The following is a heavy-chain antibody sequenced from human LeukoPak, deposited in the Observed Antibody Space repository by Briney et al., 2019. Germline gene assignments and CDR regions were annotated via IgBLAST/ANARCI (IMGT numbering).Heavy chain of an antibody. D-gene: IGHD3-3*01. J-gene: IGHJ4*02. CDR2: IYHSGST. V-gene: IGHV4-30-2*01. CDR1: GGSISSGGYS. Sequence: PSETLSLTCAVSGGSISSGGYSWSWIRQPPGKGLEWIGYIYHSGSTYYNPSLKSRVTISVDRSKNQFSLKLSSVTAADTAVYYCARVWSGYPYYFDYWGQGTLVTVSS. CDR3: ARVWSGYPYYFDY.